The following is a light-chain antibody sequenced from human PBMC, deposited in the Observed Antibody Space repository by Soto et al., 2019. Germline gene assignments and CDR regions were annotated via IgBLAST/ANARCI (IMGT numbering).Light chain of an antibody. Sequence: DIQMTQPPSSLSASVGDRVTITCRASQSISSDLNWYQQKPGKAPKVLIYGASSLQSGVPSRFSGSGFGTDFTLTISSLQPEDFATYYCQQSHSIPLTFGGGTKVEIK. CDR3: QQSHSIPLT. J-gene: IGKJ4*01. CDR1: QSISSD. CDR2: GAS. V-gene: IGKV1-39*01.